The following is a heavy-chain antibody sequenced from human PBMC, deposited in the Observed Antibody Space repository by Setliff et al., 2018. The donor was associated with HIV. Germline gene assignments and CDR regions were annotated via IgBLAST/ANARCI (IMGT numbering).Heavy chain of an antibody. Sequence: PSETLSLTCTVSGDSLSSGGYYRSWIRQPAGQGLEWIGRIYTSGNTNYNPSTTYNPSLKSRFTISLETSRNQFSLRVTSVTATDTAVYYGTRQSPVAGSGAFDSWGKGTMVTVSS. CDR3: TRQSPVAGSGAFDS. CDR1: GDSLSSGGYY. V-gene: IGHV4-61*02. D-gene: IGHD6-19*01. CDR2: IYTSGNT. J-gene: IGHJ3*02.